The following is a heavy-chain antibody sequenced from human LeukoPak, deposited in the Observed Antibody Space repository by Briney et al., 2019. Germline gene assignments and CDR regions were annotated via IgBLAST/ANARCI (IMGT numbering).Heavy chain of an antibody. V-gene: IGHV3-30-3*01. J-gene: IGHJ3*02. CDR2: ISYDGSNK. Sequence: GGSLRLSCAASGFTFSSYAMHWVRQAPGKGLEWVAVISYDGSNKYYADSVNGRFTVSRDNSKNTLYLQMNSLRAEDTAVYYCARDGGHHYYDSSGYYGAFDIWGQGTMVTVSS. D-gene: IGHD3-22*01. CDR1: GFTFSSYA. CDR3: ARDGGHHYYDSSGYYGAFDI.